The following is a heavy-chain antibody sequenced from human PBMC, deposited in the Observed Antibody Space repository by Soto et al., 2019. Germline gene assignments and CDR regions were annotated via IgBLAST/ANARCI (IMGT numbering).Heavy chain of an antibody. J-gene: IGHJ4*02. Sequence: GGSLRLSCAASGFTFSSYGMHWVRQAPGKGLEWVAVISYDGSNKYYADSVKGRFTISRDNSKNTLYLQMNSLRAEDTAVYYCAKDQDRNFLPYDSSGYYPAFDYWGQGTLVTVSS. CDR3: AKDQDRNFLPYDSSGYYPAFDY. V-gene: IGHV3-30*18. CDR2: ISYDGSNK. CDR1: GFTFSSYG. D-gene: IGHD3-22*01.